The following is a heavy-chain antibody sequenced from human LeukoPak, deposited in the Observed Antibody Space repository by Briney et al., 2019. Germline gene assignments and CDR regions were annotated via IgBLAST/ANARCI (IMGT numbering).Heavy chain of an antibody. D-gene: IGHD6-13*01. CDR2: INHSGST. J-gene: IGHJ5*02. CDR3: ARSRYSSSWYSNNWFDP. Sequence: SETLSLTCAVYGGSLIPYYWSWIRQPPGKGLEWIGEINHSGSTNYNPSLKSRVTISVDTSKNQFSLKLSSVTAADTAVYYCARSRYSSSWYSNNWFDPWGQGTLVTVSS. V-gene: IGHV4-34*01. CDR1: GGSLIPYY.